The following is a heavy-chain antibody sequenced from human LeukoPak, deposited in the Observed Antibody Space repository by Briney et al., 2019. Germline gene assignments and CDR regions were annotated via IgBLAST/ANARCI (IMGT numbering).Heavy chain of an antibody. CDR3: ARRTAYYSAAYFDY. V-gene: IGHV4-39*07. CDR2: IYYSGST. CDR1: GGSISSSSYY. D-gene: IGHD2-21*01. J-gene: IGHJ4*02. Sequence: SETLSLTCTVSGGSISSSSYYWGWIRQPPGKGLEWIGSIYYSGSTYYNPSLKSRVTISVDTSKNQFSLKLSSVTAADTAVYYCARRTAYYSAAYFDYWGQGTLVTVSS.